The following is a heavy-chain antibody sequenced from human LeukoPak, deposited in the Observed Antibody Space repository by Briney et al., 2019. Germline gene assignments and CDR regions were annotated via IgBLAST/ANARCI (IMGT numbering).Heavy chain of an antibody. CDR2: IYYSGST. Sequence: SETLSLTCTVSGGSISSYYWSWIRQPPGKGLEWIGYIYYSGSTNYNPSLKSRVTISVDTSKNQFSLKLSSVTAADTAMYYCAREYSSGLDYWGQGTLVTVSS. D-gene: IGHD6-19*01. CDR1: GGSISSYY. J-gene: IGHJ4*02. V-gene: IGHV4-59*08. CDR3: AREYSSGLDY.